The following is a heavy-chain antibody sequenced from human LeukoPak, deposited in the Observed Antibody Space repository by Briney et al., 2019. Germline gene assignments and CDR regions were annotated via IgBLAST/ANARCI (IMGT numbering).Heavy chain of an antibody. D-gene: IGHD6-19*01. V-gene: IGHV4-59*08. J-gene: IGHJ4*02. CDR2: IYDSGTT. CDR1: RGSIRTYY. CDR3: ARVGSYSFDY. Sequence: SETLSLTCTVSRGSIRTYYWSWIRQSPGKGLEWIGYIYDSGTTKYNPSLKSRVTISVDTSKNQFSLKLSSVTAADTAVYYCARVGSYSFDYWGQGTLVTVSA.